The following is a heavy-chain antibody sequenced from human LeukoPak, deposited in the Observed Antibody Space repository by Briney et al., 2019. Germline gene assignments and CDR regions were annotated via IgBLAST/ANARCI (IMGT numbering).Heavy chain of an antibody. CDR1: GFTFSSYA. Sequence: PGGSLRLSCAASGFTFSSYAMSWVRQAPGKGLEWVSAISGSGGSTYYADSVKGRFTISRDNSKNTLYLQMNSLRAEDTALYYCARVQLGYCSSTSCYLDYWGQGTLVTVSS. D-gene: IGHD2-2*01. J-gene: IGHJ4*02. V-gene: IGHV3-23*01. CDR3: ARVQLGYCSSTSCYLDY. CDR2: ISGSGGST.